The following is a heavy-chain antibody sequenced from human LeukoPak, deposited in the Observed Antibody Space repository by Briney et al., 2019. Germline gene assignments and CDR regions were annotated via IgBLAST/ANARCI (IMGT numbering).Heavy chain of an antibody. CDR3: ARDSRITMVRGVTSWGMDV. D-gene: IGHD3-10*01. V-gene: IGHV3-30-3*01. CDR1: GFTFSSYA. Sequence: RSGGSLRLSCAASGFTFSSYAMHWVRQAPGKGREWEAVISYDGSNKYYADSVKGRFTISRDNSKNTMYLQMNSLRAEDTAVYYCARDSRITMVRGVTSWGMDVWGQGTTVTVSS. CDR2: ISYDGSNK. J-gene: IGHJ6*02.